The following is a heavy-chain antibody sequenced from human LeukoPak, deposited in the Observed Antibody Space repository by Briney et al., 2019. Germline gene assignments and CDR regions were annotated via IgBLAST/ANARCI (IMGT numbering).Heavy chain of an antibody. CDR3: AKTYGDYAGEFDY. CDR1: GFTFDDYA. CDR2: ISGDGDST. J-gene: IGHJ4*02. D-gene: IGHD4-17*01. V-gene: IGHV3-43*02. Sequence: GGSLTHSRAASGFTFDDYAMHWVRQAPGKGLEWVSLISGDGDSTYYAVSVKGRFNLSRDNSKNSLYLQMNSLRTEDTALYYCAKTYGDYAGEFDYWRQGTVVTVSS.